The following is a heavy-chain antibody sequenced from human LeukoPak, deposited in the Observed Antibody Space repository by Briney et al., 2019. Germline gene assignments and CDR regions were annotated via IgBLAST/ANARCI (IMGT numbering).Heavy chain of an antibody. Sequence: ASVKVSCKASGYTFTGYYMHWVRQAPGQGLERMGRINPNSGGTNYAQKFQGRVTMTRDTSISTAYMELSRLRSDDTAVYYCARVRITMVRGVPYGMDVWGQGTTVTVSS. D-gene: IGHD3-10*01. CDR3: ARVRITMVRGVPYGMDV. V-gene: IGHV1-2*06. CDR1: GYTFTGYY. CDR2: INPNSGGT. J-gene: IGHJ6*02.